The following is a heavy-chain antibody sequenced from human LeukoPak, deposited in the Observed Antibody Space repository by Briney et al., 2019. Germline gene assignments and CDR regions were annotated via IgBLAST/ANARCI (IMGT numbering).Heavy chain of an antibody. CDR1: GYTFTSYG. V-gene: IGHV1-18*01. D-gene: IGHD2-2*01. CDR3: ARRSSTPPYYMDV. CDR2: ISAYNGNT. J-gene: IGHJ6*03. Sequence: ASVTVSRKASGYTFTSYGISWVRQAPGQGLEWMGWISAYNGNTNYAQKLQDRVTMTTDTSTSTAYMELRSLRSDDTAVYYCARRSSTPPYYMDVRRKPTTVTVSS.